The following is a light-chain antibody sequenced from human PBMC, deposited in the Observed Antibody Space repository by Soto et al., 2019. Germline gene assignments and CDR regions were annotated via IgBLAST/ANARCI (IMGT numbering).Light chain of an antibody. CDR2: AAS. V-gene: IGKV1-27*01. J-gene: IGKJ1*01. Sequence: DIQMTQSPSSLSTSVGDRVTITCRASQAIGIYLAWYQQKPGKVPKLLIYAASTLQSGVPSRFSCSGSWTAFTLTLNSLHPEDVAAYYSQKYSGVPPTFGQGTKVEIK. CDR1: QAIGIY. CDR3: QKYSGVPPT.